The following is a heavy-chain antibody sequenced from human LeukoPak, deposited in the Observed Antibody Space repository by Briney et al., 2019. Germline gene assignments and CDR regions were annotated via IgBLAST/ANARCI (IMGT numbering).Heavy chain of an antibody. V-gene: IGHV1-69*04. CDR2: IIPILGIA. CDR1: GGTFSSYA. Sequence: SVKVSCKASGGTFSSYAISWVRQAPGQGLEWMGRIIPILGIANYAQKFQGRFTLTADKSTTTVYMELSSLRSEDTAVYYCVRSGYDYDWFDPWGQGTLVTVSS. J-gene: IGHJ5*02. D-gene: IGHD5-12*01. CDR3: VRSGYDYDWFDP.